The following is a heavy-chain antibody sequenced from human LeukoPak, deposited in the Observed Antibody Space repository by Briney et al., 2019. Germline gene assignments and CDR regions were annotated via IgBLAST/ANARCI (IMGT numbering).Heavy chain of an antibody. CDR2: IYYSGST. CDR3: ARLGMVRGVILGDYYMDV. J-gene: IGHJ6*03. Sequence: SETLSLTCTVSGGSISSYYWSWIRQPPGKGLEVIGYIYYSGSTNYNPSLKSRVTISVDTSKNPFSLKLSSVTAADTAVYYCARLGMVRGVILGDYYMDVWGKGTTVTVSS. CDR1: GGSISSYY. V-gene: IGHV4-59*01. D-gene: IGHD3-10*01.